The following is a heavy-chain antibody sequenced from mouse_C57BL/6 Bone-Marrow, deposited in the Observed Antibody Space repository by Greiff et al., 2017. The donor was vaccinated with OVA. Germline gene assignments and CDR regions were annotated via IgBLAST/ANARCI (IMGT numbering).Heavy chain of an antibody. CDR1: GYSFTDYN. D-gene: IGHD1-1*01. CDR3: ARGVYGSSYDYAMDY. V-gene: IGHV1-39*01. CDR2: INPNYGIT. Sequence: LVESGASVKISCTASGYSFTDYNMNWVKQSNGKSLEWIGVINPNYGITSYNQKFKGKATLTVDQSSSTAYMQLNSLTSEDSAVYYCARGVYGSSYDYAMDYWGQGTSVTGSS. J-gene: IGHJ4*01.